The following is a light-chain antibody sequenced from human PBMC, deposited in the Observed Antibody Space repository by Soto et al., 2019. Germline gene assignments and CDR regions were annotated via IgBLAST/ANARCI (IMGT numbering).Light chain of an antibody. CDR1: SSDVGAYNY. J-gene: IGLJ2*01. CDR3: SSHTSGITVLV. Sequence: QSALTQPASVSGSPGQSITISCTGSSSDVGAYNYVSWYQQHPGKAPRLMIYEVTNRPSGVSNRFSGSKSGNTASLTISGLRAEDDADYYCSSHTSGITVLVFGGGTKVTVL. V-gene: IGLV2-14*01. CDR2: EVT.